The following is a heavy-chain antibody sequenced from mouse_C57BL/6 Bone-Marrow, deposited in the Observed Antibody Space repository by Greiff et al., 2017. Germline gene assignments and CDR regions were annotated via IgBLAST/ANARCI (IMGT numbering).Heavy chain of an antibody. J-gene: IGHJ2*01. CDR2: IHPNSGST. D-gene: IGHD1-1*01. CDR3: ARNGFNYYGSSPFYFDY. V-gene: IGHV1-64*01. CDR1: GYTFTSYW. Sequence: QVQLQQPGAELVKPGASVKLSCKASGYTFTSYWMHWVKQRPGQGLEWIGMIHPNSGSTNYNEKFKSKATLTVDKSSSTAYMQLSSLTSEDSAVYYCARNGFNYYGSSPFYFDYWGQGTTLTVSS.